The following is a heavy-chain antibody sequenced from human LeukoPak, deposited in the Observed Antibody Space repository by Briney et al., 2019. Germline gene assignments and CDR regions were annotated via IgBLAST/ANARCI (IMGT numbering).Heavy chain of an antibody. CDR2: MNPNSGNT. CDR1: GYTFTSYD. V-gene: IGHV1-8*01. D-gene: IGHD3-10*01. J-gene: IGHJ6*03. Sequence: ASVKVSCKASGYTFTSYDINWVRQATGQGLEWMGWMNPNSGNTGYAQKFQGRVTMTRNTSISTAYMELSSLRSEDTAVYYCARAHYYGSGSYYVSRLIYYYYYMDVWGKGTTVTISS. CDR3: ARAHYYGSGSYYVSRLIYYYYYMDV.